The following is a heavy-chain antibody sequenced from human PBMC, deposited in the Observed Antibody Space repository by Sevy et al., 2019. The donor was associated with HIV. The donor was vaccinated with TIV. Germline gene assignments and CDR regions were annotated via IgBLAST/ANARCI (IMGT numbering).Heavy chain of an antibody. V-gene: IGHV3-30*04. CDR2: ISYDGSRT. CDR3: TRVRGLLGWFDS. D-gene: IGHD3-10*01. CDR1: GFTLSDYT. J-gene: IGHJ5*01. Sequence: GGSLRLSCAASGFTLSDYTIHWVRQAPGKGLEWVSVISYDGSRTSYADSVKGRFTISRDNSKNTLFLQMNSLRAEDTAVYYCTRVRGLLGWFDSWGQGTLVTVSS.